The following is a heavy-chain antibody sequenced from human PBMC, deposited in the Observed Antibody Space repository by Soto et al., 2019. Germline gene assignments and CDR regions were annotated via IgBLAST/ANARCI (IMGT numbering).Heavy chain of an antibody. CDR2: ISAYNGNT. CDR3: ARDPDPVTTQYDYYYMDD. D-gene: IGHD4-4*01. V-gene: IGHV1-18*01. Sequence: QVPLVQSGAEVKKPGASVKVSCKASGYTFTSYGISWVRQAPGQGLEWMGWISAYNGNTNYAQKLQGRVTMTTDTTTSTAYIELRSLRSDDTAVYYCARDPDPVTTQYDYYYMDDWGKGTTVTVSS. J-gene: IGHJ6*03. CDR1: GYTFTSYG.